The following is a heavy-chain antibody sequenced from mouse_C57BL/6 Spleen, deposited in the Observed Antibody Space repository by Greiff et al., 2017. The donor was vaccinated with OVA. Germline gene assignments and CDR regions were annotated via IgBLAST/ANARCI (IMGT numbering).Heavy chain of an antibody. CDR2: IRLKSDNYAT. V-gene: IGHV6-3*01. CDR1: GFTFSNYW. D-gene: IGHD1-1*01. J-gene: IGHJ4*01. CDR3: TYYYYAMDY. Sequence: EVQLQESGGGLVQPGGSMKLSCVASGFTFSNYWMNWVRQSPEKGLEWVAQIRLKSDNYATHYAESVKGRFTISRDDSKSSVYLQMYNLRAEDTGIYYCTYYYYAMDYWGQGTSVTVSS.